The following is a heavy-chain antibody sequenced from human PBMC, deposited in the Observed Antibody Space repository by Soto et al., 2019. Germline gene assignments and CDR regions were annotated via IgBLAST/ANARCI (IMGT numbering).Heavy chain of an antibody. CDR1: GGSISSGGYY. D-gene: IGHD2-21*02. V-gene: IGHV4-31*03. Sequence: SETLSLTCTVSGGSISSGGYYWSWIRQHPGKGLEWIGYIYYSGSTYYNPSLKSRVTISVDTSKNQFSLKLSSVTAADTAVYYCARSGAYCGGDCLLTRWFDPWGQGTLVTVSS. CDR2: IYYSGST. CDR3: ARSGAYCGGDCLLTRWFDP. J-gene: IGHJ5*02.